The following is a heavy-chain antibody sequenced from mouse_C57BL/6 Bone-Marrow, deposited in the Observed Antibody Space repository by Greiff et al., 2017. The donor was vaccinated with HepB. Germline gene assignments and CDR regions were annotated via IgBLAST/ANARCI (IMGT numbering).Heavy chain of an antibody. D-gene: IGHD3-3*01. V-gene: IGHV1-26*01. J-gene: IGHJ4*01. CDR1: GYTFTDYY. CDR2: INPNNGGT. CDR3: AGTGTARAMDY. Sequence: VQLQQSGPELVKPGASVKISCKASGYTFTDYYMNWVKQSHGKSLEWIGDINPNNGGTSYNQKFKGKATLTVDKSSSTAYMELRSLTSEDSAVYYCAGTGTARAMDYWGQGTSVTVSS.